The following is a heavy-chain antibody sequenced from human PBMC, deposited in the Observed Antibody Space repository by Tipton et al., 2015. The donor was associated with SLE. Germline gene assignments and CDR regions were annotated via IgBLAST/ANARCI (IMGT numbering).Heavy chain of an antibody. CDR2: IRYDGSNK. CDR3: AKDRDYSNDGYYFDY. D-gene: IGHD4-11*01. V-gene: IGHV3-30*02. CDR1: GFAFSSYG. Sequence: SLRLSCAASGFAFSSYGMHWVRQAPGKGLEWVAFIRYDGSNKYYADSVKGRFTISRDNSKNTLYLQMNSLRAEDTAVYYCAKDRDYSNDGYYFDYWGQGTLVTVSS. J-gene: IGHJ4*02.